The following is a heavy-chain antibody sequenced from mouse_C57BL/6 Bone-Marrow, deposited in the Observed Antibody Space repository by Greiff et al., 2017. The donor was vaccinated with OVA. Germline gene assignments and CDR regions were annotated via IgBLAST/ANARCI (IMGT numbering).Heavy chain of an antibody. J-gene: IGHJ4*01. Sequence: VQLQQSGAELVRPGASVKLSCTASGFNIKADYMHWVKQRPEQGLAWIGWIDPENGDTESASKFQGKATITADTASNTADLQLSSLTSEDTAVYYCTADGSYAMDYWGQGTSVTVSS. CDR1: GFNIKADY. CDR2: IDPENGDT. CDR3: TADGSYAMDY. V-gene: IGHV14-4*01. D-gene: IGHD2-3*01.